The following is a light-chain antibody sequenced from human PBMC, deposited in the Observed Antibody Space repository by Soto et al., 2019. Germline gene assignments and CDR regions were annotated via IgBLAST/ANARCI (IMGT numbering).Light chain of an antibody. J-gene: IGKJ4*01. CDR1: QSVLFTPNNKNY. CDR3: QQYDSIPPT. Sequence: DIVLTQSPDSLAVSLGERATINCKSSQSVLFTPNNKNYLAWFQQKPGQPPKLLIYWASTRESGVPDRFSGSGSGTDFTLIISSLQAEDVAVYYCQQYDSIPPTFGGGTKVEI. CDR2: WAS. V-gene: IGKV4-1*01.